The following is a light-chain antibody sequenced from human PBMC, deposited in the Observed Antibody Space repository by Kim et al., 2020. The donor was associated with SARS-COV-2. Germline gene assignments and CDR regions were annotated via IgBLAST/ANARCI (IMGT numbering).Light chain of an antibody. CDR1: SGSIAINY. CDR2: KDN. J-gene: IGLJ3*02. CDR3: QSYDATNRV. Sequence: GKTVPISCTRSSGSIAINYVQWYQQRPGSAPTTVIYKDNQRPSGVPDRFSGSIDSSSNSASLTISGLKTEDEADYYCQSYDATNRVFGGGTQLTVL. V-gene: IGLV6-57*03.